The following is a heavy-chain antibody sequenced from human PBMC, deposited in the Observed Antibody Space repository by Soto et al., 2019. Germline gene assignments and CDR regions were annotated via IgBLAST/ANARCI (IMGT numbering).Heavy chain of an antibody. J-gene: IGHJ6*02. Sequence: PSETLSLTCTVSGGSISSYYWSWIRQPPGKGLEWIGYIYYSGSTNYNPSLKSRVTISVDTSKNQFSLKLSSVTAADTAVYYCASYRALVSGSGGPYYYYGMDVWGQGTTVTVSS. V-gene: IGHV4-59*01. CDR1: GGSISSYY. D-gene: IGHD3-10*01. CDR2: IYYSGST. CDR3: ASYRALVSGSGGPYYYYGMDV.